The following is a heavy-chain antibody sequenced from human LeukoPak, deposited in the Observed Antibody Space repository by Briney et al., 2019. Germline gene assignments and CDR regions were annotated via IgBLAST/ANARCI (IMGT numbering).Heavy chain of an antibody. Sequence: PSETLSLTCTISGGSISSYYWSWIRQPPGKGLEWIGYIYYSGSTNYNPSLKSRDTISVDTSKNQFSLKMSSVTAADTAVYYCASQYCSGGTCHADYWGQGTLVTVSS. J-gene: IGHJ4*02. CDR2: IYYSGST. D-gene: IGHD2-15*01. CDR1: GGSISSYY. V-gene: IGHV4-59*12. CDR3: ASQYCSGGTCHADY.